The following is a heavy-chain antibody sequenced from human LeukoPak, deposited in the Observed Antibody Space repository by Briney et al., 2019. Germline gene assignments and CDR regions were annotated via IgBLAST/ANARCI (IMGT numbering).Heavy chain of an antibody. CDR1: GFTFSNYW. CDR3: ARESKYSGYPFDY. J-gene: IGHJ4*02. D-gene: IGHD5-12*01. V-gene: IGHV3-74*03. CDR2: VNSDGSGT. Sequence: GGSLRLSCAASGFTFSNYWMHWVRQAPGKGLVWVARVNSDGSGTTYADSVKGRFTISRDNAKNTLYLQINSLRAEDTAVYYCARESKYSGYPFDYWGQGTLVTVSS.